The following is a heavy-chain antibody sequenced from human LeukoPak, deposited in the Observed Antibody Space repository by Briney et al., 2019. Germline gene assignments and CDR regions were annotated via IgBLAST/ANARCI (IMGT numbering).Heavy chain of an antibody. J-gene: IGHJ4*02. D-gene: IGHD5-18*01. V-gene: IGHV4-59*08. CDR2: IYDSGST. CDR3: ARGTDAYSYGY. CDR1: GGSISSYY. Sequence: SETLSLTCTVSGGSISSYYWSWIRQPPGKGLEWIGYIYDSGSTNYNPSLKSRVTISVDTSKNQFSLKLSSVTAADTAVYYCARGTDAYSYGYWGQGTLVTVSS.